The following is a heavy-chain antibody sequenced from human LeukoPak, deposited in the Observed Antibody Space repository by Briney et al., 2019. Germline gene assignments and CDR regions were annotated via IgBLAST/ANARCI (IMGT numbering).Heavy chain of an antibody. Sequence: SETLSLTCTVSGGSISSYYWSWIRQPAGKGLEWIGRIYTSGSTNYNPSLKSRVTMSVDTSKNQCSLKLSSVTAADTAVYYCERTPIFGVVIDYYYYMDVWGKGTTVTVSS. D-gene: IGHD3-3*01. CDR3: ERTPIFGVVIDYYYYMDV. CDR2: IYTSGST. V-gene: IGHV4-4*07. CDR1: GGSISSYY. J-gene: IGHJ6*03.